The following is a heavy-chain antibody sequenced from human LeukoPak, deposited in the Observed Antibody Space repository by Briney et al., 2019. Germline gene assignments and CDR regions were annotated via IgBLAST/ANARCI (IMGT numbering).Heavy chain of an antibody. D-gene: IGHD6-19*01. CDR1: GLTFSSYW. J-gene: IGHJ6*03. CDR2: ISGSGGST. Sequence: GGSLRLSCAASGLTFSSYWMSWVRQAPGKGLEWVSAISGSGGSTYYADSVKGRFTISRDNSKNALYLQMNSLRAEDTAVYYCAKILSGWYDYYYYMDVWGKGTTVTVSS. CDR3: AKILSGWYDYYYYMDV. V-gene: IGHV3-23*01.